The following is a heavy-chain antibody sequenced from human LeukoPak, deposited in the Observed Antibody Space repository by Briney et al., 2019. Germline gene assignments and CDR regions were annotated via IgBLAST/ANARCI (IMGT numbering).Heavy chain of an antibody. Sequence: GASVKVSCKASGYTFTGYGISWVRQAPGQGLEWMGWISAYNGNTNYAQKLQGRVTMTTDTSTSTAYMELRSLRSDDTAVYYCARKGNYYGSGSHDYWGQGTLVTVSS. CDR2: ISAYNGNT. J-gene: IGHJ4*02. D-gene: IGHD3-10*01. CDR1: GYTFTGYG. V-gene: IGHV1-18*01. CDR3: ARKGNYYGSGSHDY.